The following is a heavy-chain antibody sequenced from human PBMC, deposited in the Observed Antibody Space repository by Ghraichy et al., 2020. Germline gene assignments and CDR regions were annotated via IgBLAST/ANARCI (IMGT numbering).Heavy chain of an antibody. CDR3: ARASSSYDNSGWYKEAGQVTY. J-gene: IGHJ4*02. D-gene: IGHD6-19*01. CDR2: IDRSGYT. CDR1: VGSFSGYY. V-gene: IGHV4-34*01. Sequence: SQTLSLTCAVFVGSFSGYYWSWIRQSPGKGLGWIGDIDRSGYTNYNPSLRSRITISVDTSKNQFSLRLTSVTAADTAVYYCARASSSYDNSGWYKEAGQVTYWGQGTLVTVSS.